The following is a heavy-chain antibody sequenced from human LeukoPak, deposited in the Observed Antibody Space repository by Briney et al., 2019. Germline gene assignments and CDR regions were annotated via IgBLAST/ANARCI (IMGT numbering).Heavy chain of an antibody. J-gene: IGHJ4*02. Sequence: SGGSLRLSCAASGFTFSNAWMSWVRQAPGKGLEWVSAISGSGGSTYYADSVKGRFTISRDNSKNTLYLQMNSLRAEDTAVYYCAKDSYDSSGYYFGYWGQGTLVTVSS. CDR2: ISGSGGST. CDR3: AKDSYDSSGYYFGY. V-gene: IGHV3-23*01. CDR1: GFTFSNAW. D-gene: IGHD3-22*01.